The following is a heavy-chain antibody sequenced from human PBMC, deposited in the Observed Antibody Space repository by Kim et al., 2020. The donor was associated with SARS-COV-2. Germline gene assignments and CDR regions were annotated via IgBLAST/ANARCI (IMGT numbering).Heavy chain of an antibody. Sequence: GGSLRLSCAASGFTFGDYAMHWARQAPGKSLEWVSGISWSSDNIGYADSVKGRFTISRDNAKNSLYLQMNSLRAEDTALYYCAKSGCSSTSCYLNYWGQGTLVTVSS. D-gene: IGHD2-2*01. V-gene: IGHV3-9*01. CDR3: AKSGCSSTSCYLNY. CDR1: GFTFGDYA. J-gene: IGHJ4*02. CDR2: ISWSSDNI.